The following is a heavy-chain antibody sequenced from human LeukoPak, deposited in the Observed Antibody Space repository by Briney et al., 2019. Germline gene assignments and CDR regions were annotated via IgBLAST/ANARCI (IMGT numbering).Heavy chain of an antibody. CDR2: TYYRSTWYN. V-gene: IGHV6-1*01. J-gene: IGHJ5*02. D-gene: IGHD2-2*01. Sequence: SQTLSLTCAISGDSVSSNSVTWNWIRLSPSRGLEWLGRTYYRSTWYNDYAVSVRGRITVNPDTSKNQFSLHLNSVTPEDTAVYYCARRLTQYDCFDPWGQGILVTVSS. CDR1: GDSVSSNSVT. CDR3: ARRLTQYDCFDP.